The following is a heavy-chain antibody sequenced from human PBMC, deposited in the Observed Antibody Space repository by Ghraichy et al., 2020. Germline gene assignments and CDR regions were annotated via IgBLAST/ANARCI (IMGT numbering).Heavy chain of an antibody. Sequence: GGSLRLSCAASGFTFSSYAMHWVRQAPGKGLEWVAVISYDGSNKYYADSVKGRFTISRDNSKNTLYLQMNSLRAEDTAVYYCARALRYFDWLLRSLGMDVWGQGTTVTVSS. J-gene: IGHJ6*02. V-gene: IGHV3-30-3*01. CDR3: ARALRYFDWLLRSLGMDV. CDR2: ISYDGSNK. CDR1: GFTFSSYA. D-gene: IGHD3-9*01.